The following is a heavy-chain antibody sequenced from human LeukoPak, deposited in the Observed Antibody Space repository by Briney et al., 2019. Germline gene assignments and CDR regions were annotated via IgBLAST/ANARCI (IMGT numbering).Heavy chain of an antibody. D-gene: IGHD1-26*01. Sequence: GGSLRLSCAASGFTFSSYSMNWVRQAPGKGLEWVSSISSSSSYIYYAASVKGRFTISRDNDKNSPYLQMKSLRAEDTAVYYCAREPPLKVGATTDFYYWGQGTLVTVSS. CDR2: ISSSSSYI. CDR1: GFTFSSYS. J-gene: IGHJ4*02. V-gene: IGHV3-21*01. CDR3: AREPPLKVGATTDFYY.